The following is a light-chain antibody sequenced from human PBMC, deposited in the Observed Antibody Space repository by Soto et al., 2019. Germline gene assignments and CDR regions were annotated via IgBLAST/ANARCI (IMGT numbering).Light chain of an antibody. J-gene: IGKJ5*01. CDR1: QTVSITY. CDR3: QQYGSSPLIS. CDR2: GAS. Sequence: VLTQSTGTLSLSPGESATLSCRASQTVSITYLTWYQQKPGQAPRLLILGASKRATGIPDRFSGSGSGRDFTLTISGLEPEDFAVYYCQQYGSSPLISFGQGTRLEIK. V-gene: IGKV3-20*01.